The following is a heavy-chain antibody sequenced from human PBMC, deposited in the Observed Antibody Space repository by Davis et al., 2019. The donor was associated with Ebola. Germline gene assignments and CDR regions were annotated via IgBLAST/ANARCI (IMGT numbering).Heavy chain of an antibody. J-gene: IGHJ4*02. D-gene: IGHD6-19*01. CDR1: GGTFSSYA. CDR2: ISAYNGNT. CDR3: ARDFGAVAGLLTT. Sequence: AASVKVSCKASGGTFSSYAISWVRQAPGQGLEWMGWISAYNGNTNYAQKLQGRVTMTTDTSTSTAYMELRGLRSDDTAVYYCARDFGAVAGLLTTWGQGTLVTVSS. V-gene: IGHV1-18*01.